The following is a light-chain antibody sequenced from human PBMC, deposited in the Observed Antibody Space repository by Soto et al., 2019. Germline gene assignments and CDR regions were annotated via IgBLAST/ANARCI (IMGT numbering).Light chain of an antibody. Sequence: SRGLSQPPSVSVAPGQTAKITCVGDKIGSKIVHWYKQRPGQAPVAVVFDATDRPSGIPDRISASRSGDTATLTISRVDAGDEADYYCQVWASTAEFFVFGSGTKVTVL. J-gene: IGLJ1*01. V-gene: IGLV3-21*02. CDR2: DAT. CDR3: QVWASTAEFFV. CDR1: KIGSKI.